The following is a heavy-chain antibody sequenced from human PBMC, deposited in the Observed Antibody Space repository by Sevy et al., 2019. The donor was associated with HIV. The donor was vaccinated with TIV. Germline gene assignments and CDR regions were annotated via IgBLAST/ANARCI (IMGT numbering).Heavy chain of an antibody. CDR2: IYHSGIT. CDR1: GGSISSGGYS. CDR3: ARDWGTVTTLGAFDI. D-gene: IGHD4-17*01. V-gene: IGHV4-30-2*01. J-gene: IGHJ3*02. Sequence: SETLSLTCAVSGGSISSGGYSWNWIRQPPGKGLEWIGYIYHSGITYYNPSLKSRVTISVDRSKNHFSRKLSSVTAADTAVYYCARDWGTVTTLGAFDIWGQGTMVTVSS.